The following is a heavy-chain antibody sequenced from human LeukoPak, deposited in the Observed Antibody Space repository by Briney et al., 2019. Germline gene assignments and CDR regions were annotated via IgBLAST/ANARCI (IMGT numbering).Heavy chain of an antibody. CDR3: ARDSYDYVWGSYRYNWYFDF. J-gene: IGHJ2*01. CDR1: GFTFSSYS. D-gene: IGHD3-16*02. V-gene: IGHV3-21*04. Sequence: GGSLRLSCAASGFTFSSYSMNWVRQAPGKGLEWVSSISSSSYIYYADSVKGRFTISRDNAKNSLYLQMNSLRAEDTAVYYCARDSYDYVWGSYRYNWYFDFWGRGTLVTVSS. CDR2: ISSSSYI.